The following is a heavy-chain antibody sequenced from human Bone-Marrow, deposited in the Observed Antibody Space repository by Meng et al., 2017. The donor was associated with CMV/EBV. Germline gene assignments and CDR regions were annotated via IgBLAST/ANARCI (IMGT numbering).Heavy chain of an antibody. CDR1: GYTFTSYD. Sequence: ASVKVSCKASGYTFTSYDINWVRQATGQGLEWMGWISAYNGNTNYAQKLQGRVTMTTDTSTSTAYMELRSLRSDDTAVYYFASWYITAWVFVSWGQGTLVTVSS. CDR2: ISAYNGNT. J-gene: IGHJ4*02. V-gene: IGHV1-18*01. CDR3: ASWYITAWVFVS. D-gene: IGHD1-14*01.